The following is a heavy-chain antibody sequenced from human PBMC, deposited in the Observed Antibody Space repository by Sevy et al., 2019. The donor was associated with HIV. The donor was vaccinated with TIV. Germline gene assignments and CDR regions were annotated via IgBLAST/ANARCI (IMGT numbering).Heavy chain of an antibody. CDR2: IKHDGSQQ. CDR1: GFNLRSYW. D-gene: IGHD3-10*01. CDR3: ARERQEEDKSGAKFDY. J-gene: IGHJ4*02. V-gene: IGHV3-7*01. Sequence: GGSLRLSCEVSGFNLRSYWMSWVRQAPGKGLEWVANIKHDGSQQYYLDSVKGRFTVSRDNGKNSLYLQMTSLRVDDAAVYYCARERQEEDKSGAKFDYWGRGTLVTVSS.